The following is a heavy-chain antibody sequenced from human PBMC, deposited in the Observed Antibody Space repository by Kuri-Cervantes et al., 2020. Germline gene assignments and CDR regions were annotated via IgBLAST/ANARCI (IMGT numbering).Heavy chain of an antibody. CDR2: IYYSGST. D-gene: IGHD2-8*02. CDR1: GASISSYF. J-gene: IGHJ5*02. Sequence: SETLSLTCTVSGASISSYFWTWIRQPPGKGLEWIGYIYYSGSTNYNPSLKSRVTISVDTSKNQFSLKLSSVTAADTAVYYCARTPQAKSLAWLKGVVNVPSLFDPWGQGTLVTVSS. CDR3: ARTPQAKSLAWLKGVVNVPSLFDP. V-gene: IGHV4-59*01.